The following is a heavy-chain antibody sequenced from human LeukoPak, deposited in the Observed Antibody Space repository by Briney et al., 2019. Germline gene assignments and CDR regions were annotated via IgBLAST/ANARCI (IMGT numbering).Heavy chain of an antibody. CDR3: AYTWISHAFDI. J-gene: IGHJ3*02. Sequence: GGSLRLSCAASGFTFSSYAMSWVRQAPGKVLEWVSAISGSGGSTYYADSVKGRFTISRDNSKNTLYLQMNSLRAEDTAVYSCAYTWISHAFDIWGQGTMVTVSS. CDR2: ISGSGGST. D-gene: IGHD5-12*01. V-gene: IGHV3-23*01. CDR1: GFTFSSYA.